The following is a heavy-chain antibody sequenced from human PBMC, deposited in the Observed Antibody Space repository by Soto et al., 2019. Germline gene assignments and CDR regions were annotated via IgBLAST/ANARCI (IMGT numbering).Heavy chain of an antibody. CDR2: IYHSGST. V-gene: IGHV4-38-2*01. J-gene: IGHJ6*02. D-gene: IGHD3-10*01. CDR3: ARVGGYGMDV. Sequence: SETLSLTCAFSCYSIISGYYWGWIRQPPGKGLEWIGSIYHSGSTYNNPSLKSRVTISVDTSKNQFSLKLSSVTAADTAVYYCARVGGYGMDVWGQGTTVTVSS. CDR1: CYSIISGYY.